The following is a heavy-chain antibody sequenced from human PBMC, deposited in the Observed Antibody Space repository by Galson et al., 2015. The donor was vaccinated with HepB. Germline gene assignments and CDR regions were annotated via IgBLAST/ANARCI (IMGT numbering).Heavy chain of an antibody. D-gene: IGHD6-13*01. V-gene: IGHV1-3*01. CDR3: ARDLRAYSSSWTGYQYYFDY. Sequence: SVKVSCKASGYTFTSYAMHWVRQAPGQRLEWMGWINAGNGNTKYSQKFQGRVTITRDTSASTAYMELSSLRSEDTAVYYCARDLRAYSSSWTGYQYYFDYWGQGTLVTVSS. J-gene: IGHJ4*02. CDR1: GYTFTSYA. CDR2: INAGNGNT.